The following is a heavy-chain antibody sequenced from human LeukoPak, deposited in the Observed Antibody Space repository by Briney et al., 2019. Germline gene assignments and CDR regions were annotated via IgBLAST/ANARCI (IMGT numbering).Heavy chain of an antibody. D-gene: IGHD6-6*01. CDR3: ARHGPESSSYDY. CDR1: GGSISSSSYY. J-gene: IGHJ4*02. CDR2: IYYSGST. V-gene: IGHV4-39*01. Sequence: PSETPSLTCTVSGGSISSSSYYWGWIRQPPGKGLEWIGSIYYSGSTYYNPSLKSRVTISVDTSKNQFSLKLSSVTAADTAVYYCARHGPESSSYDYWGQGTLVTVSS.